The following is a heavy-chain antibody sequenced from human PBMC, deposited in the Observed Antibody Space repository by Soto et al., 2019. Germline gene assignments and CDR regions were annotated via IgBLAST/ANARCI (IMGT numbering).Heavy chain of an antibody. D-gene: IGHD3-10*01. CDR3: ARFDGTLVRGGRSSPYEMDV. J-gene: IGHJ6*01. V-gene: IGHV1-69*01. CDR2: IIPTFGTG. CDR1: GGTFNNYA. Sequence: QVLLVQSGPEVKKPGSSVKVSCKASGGTFNNYAINWVRQAPGKGLEWMRGIIPTFGTGNHAQKFQGRVTITADESTRTLYMDLNRLRSENTAIHYCARFDGTLVRGGRSSPYEMDVWGQGTRVIVSS.